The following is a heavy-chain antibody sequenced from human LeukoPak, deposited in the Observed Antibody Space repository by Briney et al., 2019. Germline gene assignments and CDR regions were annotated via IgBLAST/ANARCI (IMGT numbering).Heavy chain of an antibody. CDR1: GLSLSTSGVG. CDR3: AHAADAGGGYCGSTSCLGAFDI. Sequence: SGPTLVNPTQTLTLTCTFSGLSLSTSGVGMGWVRQPPGEALEWLALIYWNDGKPYSPSLKTRLTITKDTSKNQVVLTMTHMDPVDTATYYCAHAADAGGGYCGSTSCLGAFDIWGQGTMVTVSS. D-gene: IGHD2-2*03. CDR2: IYWNDGK. J-gene: IGHJ3*02. V-gene: IGHV2-5*01.